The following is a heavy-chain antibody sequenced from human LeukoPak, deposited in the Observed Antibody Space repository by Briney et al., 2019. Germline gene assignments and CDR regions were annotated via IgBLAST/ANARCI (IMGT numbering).Heavy chain of an antibody. D-gene: IGHD2-15*01. V-gene: IGHV4-39*07. CDR3: ARVSADYSPDY. CDR1: GGSISSSSYY. CDR2: IYYSGST. Sequence: SETLSLTCTVSGGSISSSSYYWGWIRQPPGKGLEWIGNIYYSGSTNYNPSLKSRVTISVDTSKNQFSLELSSVTAADTAVYYCARVSADYSPDYWGQGTLVTVSS. J-gene: IGHJ4*02.